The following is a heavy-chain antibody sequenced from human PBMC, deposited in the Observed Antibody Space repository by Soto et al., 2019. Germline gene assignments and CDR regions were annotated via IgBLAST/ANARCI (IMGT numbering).Heavy chain of an antibody. J-gene: IGHJ5*02. D-gene: IGHD1-20*01. CDR3: ATSITGTTSWFDP. V-gene: IGHV1-69*13. Sequence: ASVKVSCQASGGTFSSYAISWVRQAPGQGLEWMGGIIPIFGTANYAQKFQGRVTITADESTSTAYMELSSLRSEDTAVYYCATSITGTTSWFDPWGQGTLVTVSS. CDR2: IIPIFGTA. CDR1: GGTFSSYA.